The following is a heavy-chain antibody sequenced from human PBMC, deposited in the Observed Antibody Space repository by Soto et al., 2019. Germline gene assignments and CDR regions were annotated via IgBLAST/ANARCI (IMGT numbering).Heavy chain of an antibody. V-gene: IGHV1-69*13. CDR2: IIPFFGTA. D-gene: IGHD3-16*01. CDR1: GGTFSTFG. Sequence: ASVKVSCKTSGGTFSTFGISWVRQAPGQGLEWMGGIIPFFGTAEYSQKFEDRVTITADESTNTVYMDLRSLTSEDTAIYYCARTAPMDAGDKYYYDFWGQGALVTVSS. J-gene: IGHJ4*02. CDR3: ARTAPMDAGDKYYYDF.